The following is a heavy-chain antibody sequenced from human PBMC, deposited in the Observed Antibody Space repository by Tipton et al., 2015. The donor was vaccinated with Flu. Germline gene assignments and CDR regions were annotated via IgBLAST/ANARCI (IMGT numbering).Heavy chain of an antibody. CDR1: GFTFSSYS. D-gene: IGHD6-19*01. V-gene: IGHV3-21*01. CDR3: ARDLGWAGT. CDR2: ISSSSSYI. Sequence: CAASGFTFSSYSMNWVRQAPGKGLEWVSSISSSSSYIYYADSAKGRFTISRDNAKNSLYLQMNSLRAEDTAVYYCARDLGWAGTWGQGTLVTVSS. J-gene: IGHJ5*02.